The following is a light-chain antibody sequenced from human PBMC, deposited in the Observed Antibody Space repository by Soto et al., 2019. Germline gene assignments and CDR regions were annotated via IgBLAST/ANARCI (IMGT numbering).Light chain of an antibody. CDR3: QQYGSSPLT. V-gene: IGKV3-20*01. Sequence: EIVLTQSPGTLSLSPGERDTLSCRASQSVSSSYLAWYQQKPGQAPRLLIYGESSRATGIPDRFSGSGSGTDFTLTISRLEPEDFAVYYCQQYGSSPLTFGGGTKVEIK. J-gene: IGKJ4*01. CDR1: QSVSSSY. CDR2: GES.